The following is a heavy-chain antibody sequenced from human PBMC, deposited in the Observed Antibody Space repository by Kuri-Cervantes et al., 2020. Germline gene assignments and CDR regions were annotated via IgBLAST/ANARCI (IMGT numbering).Heavy chain of an antibody. CDR3: VSGGPRGAPYFDY. D-gene: IGHD3-10*01. Sequence: SETLPLTCNVFGYSISSGYNRVWIRQPPGKGLEWIASIFDDGNTYYNPSLKSRFTTSVDTSKNQFSLRLTSVTAADTAVYYCVSGGPRGAPYFDYWGQGTLVTVSS. CDR1: GYSISSGYN. CDR2: IFDDGNT. J-gene: IGHJ4*02. V-gene: IGHV4-38-2*02.